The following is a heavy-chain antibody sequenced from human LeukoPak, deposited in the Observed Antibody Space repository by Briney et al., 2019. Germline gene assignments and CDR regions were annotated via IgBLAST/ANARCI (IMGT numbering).Heavy chain of an antibody. CDR2: MYLSGTT. V-gene: IGHV4-4*02. CDR1: GGSITSVNL. D-gene: IGHD1-26*01. CDR3: AGLVGRYSNGMYYYFDY. Sequence: SETLSLTCAVPGGSITSVNLWAWVRQPPGKGLEWVGEMYLSGTTTCNPSLRGRATISLDRSKNQVSLRLNSVTAADTALYYCAGLVGRYSNGMYYYFDYWGQGILVTVSS. J-gene: IGHJ4*02.